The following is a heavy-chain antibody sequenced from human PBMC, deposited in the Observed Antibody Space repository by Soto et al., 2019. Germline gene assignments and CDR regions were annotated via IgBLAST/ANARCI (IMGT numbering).Heavy chain of an antibody. CDR3: ARRGSGSYYDY. D-gene: IGHD1-26*01. V-gene: IGHV3-23*01. Sequence: EVQLLESGGGLVQPGGSLRLSCAASGFTFSSYAMRWVHQAPGKGLEWVSAISGSGDSTYYADSVKGRFTISRDNSKNTLYVQMNSLRDEDTAVYYCARRGSGSYYDYWGQGTLVTVSS. CDR2: ISGSGDST. CDR1: GFTFSSYA. J-gene: IGHJ4*02.